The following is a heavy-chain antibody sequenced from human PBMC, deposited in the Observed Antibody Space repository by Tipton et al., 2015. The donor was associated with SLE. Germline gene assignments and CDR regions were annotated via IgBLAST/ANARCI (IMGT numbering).Heavy chain of an antibody. J-gene: IGHJ3*02. CDR3: ARGLGGWYGGAFDI. CDR2: IYHSGST. V-gene: IGHV4-61*10. Sequence: LRLSCTVSGGSISSGSYYWSWIRQPAGKGLEWIGYIYHSGSTYYNPSLKSRVTISVDTSKNQFSLKLSSVTAADTAVYYCARGLGGWYGGAFDIWGQGTMVTVSS. CDR1: GGSISSGSYY. D-gene: IGHD6-19*01.